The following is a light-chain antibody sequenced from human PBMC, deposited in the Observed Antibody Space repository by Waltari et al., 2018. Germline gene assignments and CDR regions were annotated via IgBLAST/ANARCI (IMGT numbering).Light chain of an antibody. CDR2: GAS. CDR3: QQYNKWPPLT. Sequence: EIVMTQSPATLSVSPGERATLSCRASETVYSNLAWYQQKPGQAPRRLIYGASTRATGVPARFSGSGSGTVFTLTINSLQSEDFAVYYCQQYNKWPPLTFGQGTKVEIK. J-gene: IGKJ1*01. V-gene: IGKV3-15*01. CDR1: ETVYSN.